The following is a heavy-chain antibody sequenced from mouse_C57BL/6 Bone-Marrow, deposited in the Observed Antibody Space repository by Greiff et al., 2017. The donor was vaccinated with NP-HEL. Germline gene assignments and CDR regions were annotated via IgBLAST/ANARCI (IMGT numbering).Heavy chain of an antibody. CDR2: IYPRSGNT. D-gene: IGHD2-1*01. V-gene: IGHV1-81*01. CDR3: ARGGGNYWYFDV. Sequence: QVQLQQSGAELARPGASVKLSCKASGYTFTSYGISWVKQRTGQGLEWIGEIYPRSGNTYYNEKFKGKATLTADKSSSTAYMERRSLTSEDSAVYFCARGGGNYWYFDVWGTGTTVTVSS. J-gene: IGHJ1*03. CDR1: GYTFTSYG.